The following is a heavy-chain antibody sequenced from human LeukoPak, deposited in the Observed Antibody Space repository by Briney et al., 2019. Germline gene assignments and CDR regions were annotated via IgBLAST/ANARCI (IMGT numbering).Heavy chain of an antibody. D-gene: IGHD3-10*01. V-gene: IGHV1-8*01. J-gene: IGHJ6*02. Sequence: ASVKVSCKASGYTFTSYDIKWVRRATGQGVGWMGWMNPNSGNTGYAQKFQGRVTITRTTSISTVYMELSSLRSEDTAVYYCARSGRLALYYYYGMDVWGQGTTVTVSS. CDR3: ARSGRLALYYYYGMDV. CDR1: GYTFTSYD. CDR2: MNPNSGNT.